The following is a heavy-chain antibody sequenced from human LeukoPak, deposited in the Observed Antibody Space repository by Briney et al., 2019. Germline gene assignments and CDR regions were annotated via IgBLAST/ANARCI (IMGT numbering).Heavy chain of an antibody. CDR3: ARDWGRVSDY. D-gene: IGHD3-16*01. CDR2: ISAYNGNT. CDR1: GYTVTNYG. V-gene: IGHV1-18*01. Sequence: ASVKVSCKASGYTVTNYGVSWVRQAPGQGLEWMGWISAYNGNTNYAQKLQGRVTMTTDTSTSTAYMELRSLRSDDTAVYYCARDWGRVSDYWGQGTLVTVSS. J-gene: IGHJ4*02.